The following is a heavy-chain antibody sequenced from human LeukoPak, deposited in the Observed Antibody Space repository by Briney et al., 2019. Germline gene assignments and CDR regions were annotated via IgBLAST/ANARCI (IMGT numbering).Heavy chain of an antibody. Sequence: ASVKVSCKASGYTFTGYGISWVRQAPGQGLEWMGWISAYNGNTNYAQKLQGRVTMTTDTSTSTAYMELRSLRSDDTAVYYCARGSFSSGWYPSFDYWGQGTLVTVSS. CDR3: ARGSFSSGWYPSFDY. V-gene: IGHV1-18*01. J-gene: IGHJ4*02. CDR2: ISAYNGNT. D-gene: IGHD6-19*01. CDR1: GYTFTGYG.